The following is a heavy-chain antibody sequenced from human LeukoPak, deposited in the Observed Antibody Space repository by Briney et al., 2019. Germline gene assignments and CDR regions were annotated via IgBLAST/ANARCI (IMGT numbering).Heavy chain of an antibody. J-gene: IGHJ2*01. CDR2: IDRGVGSTST. V-gene: IGHV3-23*01. CDR1: GFTISSYG. D-gene: IGHD2-21*02. Sequence: GGSLRLSCAGSGFTISSYGMSWVRQAPGKGLECVSAIDRGVGSTSTYYADSVKGRFTISRDNSKNTLYLQMNSLRAEDTAVYYCAKSDAWYFDLWGRGTLVTVSS. CDR3: AKSDAWYFDL.